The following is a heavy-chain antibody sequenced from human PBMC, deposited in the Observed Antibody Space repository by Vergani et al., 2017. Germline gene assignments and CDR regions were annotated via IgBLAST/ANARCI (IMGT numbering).Heavy chain of an antibody. D-gene: IGHD3-3*01. J-gene: IGHJ4*02. CDR3: ARGQSIWSGYIIRTTHYFDY. Sequence: QVQLQQWGAGLLKPSETLSLTCAVYGGSFSGYYWSWIRQPPGKGLEWIGVINHSGSTNTNPSLKSRVTISVDTSKNQFSLQLSSVTAAATAVSYCARGQSIWSGYIIRTTHYFDYWGQGTLVTVSS. CDR1: GGSFSGYY. V-gene: IGHV4-34*01. CDR2: INHSGST.